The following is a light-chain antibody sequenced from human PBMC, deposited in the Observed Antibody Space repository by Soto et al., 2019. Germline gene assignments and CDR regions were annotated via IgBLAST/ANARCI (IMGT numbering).Light chain of an antibody. Sequence: DIQMTQSPSTLSASVGDSVTITCRASQSINSLVAWYQQHPGKAPELLIHDASSLENGVPSRFSGSGSGTGFTLTITSLQPDDFATYYCLQYDHYSTFGQGTKLEI. J-gene: IGKJ2*01. CDR2: DAS. CDR3: LQYDHYST. V-gene: IGKV1-5*01. CDR1: QSINSL.